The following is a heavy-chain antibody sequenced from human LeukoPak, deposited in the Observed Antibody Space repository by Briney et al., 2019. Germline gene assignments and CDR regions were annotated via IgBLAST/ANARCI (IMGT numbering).Heavy chain of an antibody. CDR1: GYTFTSYW. Sequence: GESLKISCKGSGYTFTSYWIGWVRQMPGKGLEWMGIIYPGDSDTRYSPSFQGQVTISADKSISTAYLQWSSLGASDTAMYYCARPKDIVVVVASTPAVYFDYWGQGTLVTVSS. CDR3: ARPKDIVVVVASTPAVYFDY. D-gene: IGHD2-15*01. J-gene: IGHJ4*02. V-gene: IGHV5-51*01. CDR2: IYPGDSDT.